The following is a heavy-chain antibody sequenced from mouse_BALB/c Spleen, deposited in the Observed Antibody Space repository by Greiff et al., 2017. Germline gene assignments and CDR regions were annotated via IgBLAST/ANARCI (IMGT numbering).Heavy chain of an antibody. CDR2: INPSNGGT. CDR1: GYTFTSYY. J-gene: IGHJ2*01. Sequence: QVQLQQSGAELVKPGASVKLSCKASGYTFTSYYMYWVKQRPGQGLEWIGEINPSNGGTNFNEKFKSKATLTVDKSSSTAYMQLSSLTSEDSAVYYCTRGEDHYYANFDYWGQGTTLTVSS. V-gene: IGHV1S81*02. CDR3: TRGEDHYYANFDY. D-gene: IGHD1-2*01.